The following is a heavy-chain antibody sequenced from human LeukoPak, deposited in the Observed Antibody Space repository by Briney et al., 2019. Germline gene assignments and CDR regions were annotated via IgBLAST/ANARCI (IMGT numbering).Heavy chain of an antibody. CDR2: IYDSGST. V-gene: IGHV4-39*01. CDR3: AKHSGYSSSWLGY. D-gene: IGHD6-13*01. CDR1: GGSISSSSSY. Sequence: SETLSPTCTVSGGSISSSSSYWAWIRQPPGKGLEWIGSIYDSGSTYFNPSLKSRVTISVDTSRNQFSLNLSSVTAADTAVYFCAKHSGYSSSWLGYWGQGTLVTVSS. J-gene: IGHJ4*02.